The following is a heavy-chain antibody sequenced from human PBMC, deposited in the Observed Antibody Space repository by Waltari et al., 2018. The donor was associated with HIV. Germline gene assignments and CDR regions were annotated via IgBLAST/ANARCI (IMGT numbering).Heavy chain of an antibody. CDR3: ASHQKLRFLEWLGYGMDV. CDR2: IYHAGTT. D-gene: IGHD3-3*01. J-gene: IGHJ6*02. CDR1: GDSISTNNW. Sequence: QVHLQESGPGLVKPSGTLSLTCAVSGDSISTNNWWSWVRQTPEKGLEWIGEIYHAGTTNYHPSLNSRVIISVDKSKNHFSLKLSSVTAADTAVYYCASHQKLRFLEWLGYGMDVWGQGTTVTVSS. V-gene: IGHV4-4*02.